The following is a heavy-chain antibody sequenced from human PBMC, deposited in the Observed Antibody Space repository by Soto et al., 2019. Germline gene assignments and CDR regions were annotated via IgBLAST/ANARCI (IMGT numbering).Heavy chain of an antibody. J-gene: IGHJ6*02. D-gene: IGHD4-17*01. CDR1: GFTFSSYG. V-gene: IGHV3-33*01. CDR3: ARGFDSGASYYGMDV. Sequence: GGSLRLSCAASGFTFSSYGMHWVRQAPGKGLEWVAVIWYDGSYKYYADSVKGRFTISRDNAKNSLYLQMNSLRAEDTAVYYCARGFDSGASYYGMDVWGQGTTVTVPS. CDR2: IWYDGSYK.